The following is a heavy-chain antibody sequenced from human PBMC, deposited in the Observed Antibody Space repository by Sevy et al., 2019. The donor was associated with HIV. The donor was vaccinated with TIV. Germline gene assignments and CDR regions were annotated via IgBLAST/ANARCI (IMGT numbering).Heavy chain of an antibody. V-gene: IGHV3-15*01. CDR2: IKSNTDGGTT. D-gene: IGHD3-3*01. CDR1: GFTFSKAW. J-gene: IGHJ4*02. CDR3: TTKKDFWSGYFYFDY. Sequence: GGSLRLSCAASGFTFSKAWMSWVRQAPGKGLEWVGHIKSNTDGGTTDYAEPVKGRFTISRDDSKNTLYLQVNSLKTDDTAVYYCTTKKDFWSGYFYFDYWGQGTLVTVSS.